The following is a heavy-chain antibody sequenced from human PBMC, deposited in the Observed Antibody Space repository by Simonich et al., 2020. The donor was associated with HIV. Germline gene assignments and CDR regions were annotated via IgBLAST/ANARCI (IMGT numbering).Heavy chain of an antibody. V-gene: IGHV3-9*03. CDR2: ISGNSGSI. J-gene: IGHJ4*02. CDR3: AKDRYSSSSGSFDY. CDR1: GFTFDDDA. Sequence: EVQLVESWGGLVKTGMSLRLTCASSGFTFDDDAMHWFRHGPGNGLEWVSGISGNSGSIGYEDSVKGPFTISRNNAKNSLYLQMNSLRAEDMALYYCAKDRYSSSSGSFDYWGQGTLVTVSS. D-gene: IGHD6-6*01.